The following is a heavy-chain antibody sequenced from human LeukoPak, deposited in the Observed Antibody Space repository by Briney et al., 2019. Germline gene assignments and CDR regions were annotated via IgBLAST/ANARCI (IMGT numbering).Heavy chain of an antibody. CDR1: GGSISIYY. CDR3: ARYDFWSGYYAS. V-gene: IGHV4-59*01. Sequence: PSETLSLTCTVSGGSISIYYWSWIRQPPGKGLEWIGHIYYSVNTNYNPSLTSRVTISVDTSKNQFSLVLSSVTAADTAVYYCARYDFWSGYYASWGQGTLVTVSS. CDR2: IYYSVNT. D-gene: IGHD3-3*01. J-gene: IGHJ4*02.